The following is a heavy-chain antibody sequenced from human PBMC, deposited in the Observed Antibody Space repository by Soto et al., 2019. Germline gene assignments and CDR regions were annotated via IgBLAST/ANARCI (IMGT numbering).Heavy chain of an antibody. J-gene: IGHJ3*02. CDR2: INHSGST. V-gene: IGHV4-34*01. D-gene: IGHD3-10*01. CDR1: VGSFRGDY. CDR3: ARGGSGSYYSRNDAFDI. Sequence: ETLSLSCAVCVGSFRGDYWGGIRQPPGKGLEWIGEINHSGSTNYNPSLKSRVTISVDTSKNQFSLKLSSVTAADTAVYYCARGGSGSYYSRNDAFDIWGQGTMVTVSS.